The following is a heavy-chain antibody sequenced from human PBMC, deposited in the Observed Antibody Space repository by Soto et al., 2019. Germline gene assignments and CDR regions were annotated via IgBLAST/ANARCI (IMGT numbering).Heavy chain of an antibody. D-gene: IGHD4-17*01. Sequence: TGGSLRLSCAASGFTFSSYATSWVRQAPGKGLEWVSAISGSGGSTYYADSVKGRFTISRDNSKNTLYLQMNSLRAEDTAVYYCARQRSPTDFDYWGQGTLVTVSS. J-gene: IGHJ4*02. CDR3: ARQRSPTDFDY. V-gene: IGHV3-23*01. CDR2: ISGSGGST. CDR1: GFTFSSYA.